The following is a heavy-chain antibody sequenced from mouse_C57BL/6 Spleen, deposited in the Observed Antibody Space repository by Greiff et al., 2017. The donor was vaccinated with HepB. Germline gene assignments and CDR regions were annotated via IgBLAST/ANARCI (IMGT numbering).Heavy chain of an antibody. CDR1: GYTFTSYW. CDR2: IDPNSGGT. CDR3: ARTQYGSSRAWFAY. V-gene: IGHV1-62-3*01. D-gene: IGHD1-1*01. J-gene: IGHJ3*01. Sequence: QVQLQQPGAELVKPGASVKLSCKASGYTFTSYWMHWVKQRPGRGLEWIGRIDPNSGGTMYNEKFKSKATLTVDKPSSTSYMQHISLPSEDSAVYDCARTQYGSSRAWFAYWGQGTLVTVSA.